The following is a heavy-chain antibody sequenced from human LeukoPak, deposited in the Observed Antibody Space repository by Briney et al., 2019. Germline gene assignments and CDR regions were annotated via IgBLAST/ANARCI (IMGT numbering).Heavy chain of an antibody. CDR1: GFTFSSYS. CDR3: ARDLIGGYAFDP. V-gene: IGHV3-21*01. CDR2: ISSSSSYI. D-gene: IGHD5-12*01. Sequence: GGSLRLSCAASGFTFSSYSMNWVRQAPGKGLEWVSSISSSSSYIYYADSVKGRFTISRVNAENSLYLQRNSLRAEDTAVYYCARDLIGGYAFDPWGQGTLVTVSS. J-gene: IGHJ5*02.